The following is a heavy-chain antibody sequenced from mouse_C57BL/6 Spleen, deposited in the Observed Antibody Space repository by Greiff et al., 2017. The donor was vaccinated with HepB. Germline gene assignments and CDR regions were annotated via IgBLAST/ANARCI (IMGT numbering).Heavy chain of an antibody. CDR2: IYPYNGGS. D-gene: IGHD1-1*01. CDR1: GYSFTGYY. J-gene: IGHJ1*03. V-gene: IGHV1-31*01. CDR3: ARGYYGSSYWYFDV. Sequence: EVQLQQSGPELVKPGASVKISCKASGYSFTGYYMHWVKQSHGNILDWIGYIYPYNGGSSYNQKFKGKATLTVDKSSSTAYMELRSLTSEDSAVYYCARGYYGSSYWYFDVWGTGTTVTVSS.